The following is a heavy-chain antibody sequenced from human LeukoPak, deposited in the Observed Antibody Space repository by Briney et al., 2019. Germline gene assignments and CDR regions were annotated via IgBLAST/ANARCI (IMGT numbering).Heavy chain of an antibody. CDR1: GGSISNYY. J-gene: IGHJ5*02. CDR2: IHYSGTT. V-gene: IGHV4-59*12. Sequence: SETLSLTCTVSGGSISNYYWTWIRQPPGKGLEWIGYIHYSGTTNYNPSLNSRVTISVDTSKNQFSLKLSSVTAADTAVYYCARGYDFWSGYYPYNWFDPWGQGTLVTVSS. D-gene: IGHD3-3*01. CDR3: ARGYDFWSGYYPYNWFDP.